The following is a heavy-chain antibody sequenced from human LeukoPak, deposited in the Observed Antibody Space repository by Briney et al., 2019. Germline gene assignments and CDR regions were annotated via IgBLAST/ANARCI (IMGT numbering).Heavy chain of an antibody. V-gene: IGHV4-59*01. J-gene: IGHJ4*02. CDR2: IYYSGST. CDR3: ARRDYALDY. CDR1: GGSISSYY. Sequence: SETLSLTCTVSGGSISSYYWSWIRQPPGKGLEWIGYIYYSGSTNYNPSLKSRVTISVDTSKNQFSLKLSSVTAADTAVYYCARRDYALDYWGQGTLVTVSS. D-gene: IGHD4-17*01.